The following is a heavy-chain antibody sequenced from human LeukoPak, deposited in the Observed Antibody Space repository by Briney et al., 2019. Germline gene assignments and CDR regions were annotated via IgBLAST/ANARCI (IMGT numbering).Heavy chain of an antibody. J-gene: IGHJ4*02. CDR2: IRYDGTNT. CDR3: EAGYCTTAVCYKGFDY. D-gene: IGHD2-8*01. Sequence: GGSLRLSCSASGFTFSSYGMHWVRQAPGKGLEWVAFIRYDGTNTYYADSVKGRFTISRDDSKNTLYLQMNSLRAEDTAVYYCEAGYCTTAVCYKGFDYWGQGTLVTVSS. CDR1: GFTFSSYG. V-gene: IGHV3-30*02.